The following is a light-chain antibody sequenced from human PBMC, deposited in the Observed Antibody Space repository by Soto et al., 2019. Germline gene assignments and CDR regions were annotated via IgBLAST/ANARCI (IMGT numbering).Light chain of an antibody. J-gene: IGKJ2*03. V-gene: IGKV3-11*01. CDR2: DAS. CDR3: QQRSTWPYS. Sequence: EIVLTQSPATLSLSPGERATLSCRASQGVSSYLAWYQQKPGQAPRLLIYDASNRATGIPARFSGSGSGTEFTLTVSRLEPEDFAVSYCQQRSTWPYSFGQGTKLEIK. CDR1: QGVSSY.